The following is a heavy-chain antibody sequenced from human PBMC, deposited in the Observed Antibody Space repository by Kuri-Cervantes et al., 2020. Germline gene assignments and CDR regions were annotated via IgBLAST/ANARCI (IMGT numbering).Heavy chain of an antibody. V-gene: IGHV1-69*05. D-gene: IGHD3-22*01. Sequence: SVKVSCKASGYTFTGYYMHWVRQAPGQGLEWMGGIIPIFGTANYAQKFQGRVTITTDESTSTAYMELSSLRSEDTAVYYCARDDRTSGYYYWGQGTLVTVSS. CDR3: ARDDRTSGYYY. CDR1: GYTFTGYY. CDR2: IIPIFGTA. J-gene: IGHJ4*02.